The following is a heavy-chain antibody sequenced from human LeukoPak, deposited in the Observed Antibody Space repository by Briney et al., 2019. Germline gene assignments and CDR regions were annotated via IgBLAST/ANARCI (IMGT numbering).Heavy chain of an antibody. Sequence: SKTLSFTCMASVGSISSYYWSWFRQPAGKGLEWIGRIYTSGSTNYNPSLKSRVTMSVDTSKNQFSLKLSSVTAADTAVYYCARGHGDSFDYWGQGTLVTVSS. J-gene: IGHJ4*02. CDR1: VGSISSYY. CDR3: ARGHGDSFDY. CDR2: IYTSGST. D-gene: IGHD4-17*01. V-gene: IGHV4-4*07.